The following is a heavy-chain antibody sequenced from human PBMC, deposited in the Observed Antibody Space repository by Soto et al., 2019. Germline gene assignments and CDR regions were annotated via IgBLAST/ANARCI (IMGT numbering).Heavy chain of an antibody. D-gene: IGHD4-17*01. CDR1: GFTFSSYA. Sequence: GGSVRLSCAASGFTFSSYAMSWVRQAPGKGLEWVSAISGSGGSTYYADSVKGRFTISRDNSKNTLYLQMNSLRAEDTAVYYCAIPPLFYGDQNFDYWGQGTLVTRLL. J-gene: IGHJ4*02. V-gene: IGHV3-23*01. CDR2: ISGSGGST. CDR3: AIPPLFYGDQNFDY.